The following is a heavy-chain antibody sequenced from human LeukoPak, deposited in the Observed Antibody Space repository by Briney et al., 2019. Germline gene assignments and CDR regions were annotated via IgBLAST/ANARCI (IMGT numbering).Heavy chain of an antibody. CDR2: ISGGGST. J-gene: IGHJ4*02. CDR3: AKARGVFDY. Sequence: GGSLRLSCAASGFTFSSYAMSWVRQAPGKGLEWVSAISGGGSTYYADSVKGRFTISRDNSKNTLYLQMNSLRAEDTAVYYCAKARGVFDYWGQGTLVTVSS. CDR1: GFTFSSYA. V-gene: IGHV3-23*01.